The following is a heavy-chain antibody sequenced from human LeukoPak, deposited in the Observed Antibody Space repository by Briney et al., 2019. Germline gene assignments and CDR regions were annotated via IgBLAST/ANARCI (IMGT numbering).Heavy chain of an antibody. CDR3: ARDWGPYYYGSGSYPDAFDI. D-gene: IGHD3-10*01. V-gene: IGHV1-18*01. CDR2: ISAYNGNA. J-gene: IGHJ3*02. Sequence: ASVKVSCKASGYTFTSYGVSWVRQAPGQGLEWMGWISAYNGNANYAQKLQSRVTMTTDTSTSTAYMELRSLRSDDTAVYYCARDWGPYYYGSGSYPDAFDIWGRGTMVTVSS. CDR1: GYTFTSYG.